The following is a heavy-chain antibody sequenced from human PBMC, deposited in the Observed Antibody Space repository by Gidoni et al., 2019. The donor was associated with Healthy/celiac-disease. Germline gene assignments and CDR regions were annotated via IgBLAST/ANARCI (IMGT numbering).Heavy chain of an antibody. CDR1: GLIFSAYA. CDR3: ARNRGGYCSSTSCGWDDY. V-gene: IGHV3-23*04. CDR2: ISGSGAST. D-gene: IGHD2-2*01. J-gene: IGHJ4*02. Sequence: EVQLVDSGGGVVQPGGSLRLSCAASGLIFSAYAMSWVRQAPGKGLEWVSSISGSGASTYYADSVKGRFTISRDNSKNTLYLQMNSLRAEDTAVYYCARNRGGYCSSTSCGWDDYWGQGTLVTVSS.